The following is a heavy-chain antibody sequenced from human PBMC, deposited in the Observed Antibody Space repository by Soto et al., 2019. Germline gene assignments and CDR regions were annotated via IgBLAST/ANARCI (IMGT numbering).Heavy chain of an antibody. D-gene: IGHD2-15*01. J-gene: IGHJ4*02. CDR2: IYYSGST. CDR3: ASTDCSGGSCHYYFDY. CDR1: GGSISSGGYY. V-gene: IGHV4-31*03. Sequence: PSETLSLTCTVSGGSISSGGYYWSWIRQHPGKGLEWIGYIYYSGSTYYNPSLKSRVTISVDTSKNQFSLKLSSVTAADTAVYYCASTDCSGGSCHYYFDYWGQGTLVTVSS.